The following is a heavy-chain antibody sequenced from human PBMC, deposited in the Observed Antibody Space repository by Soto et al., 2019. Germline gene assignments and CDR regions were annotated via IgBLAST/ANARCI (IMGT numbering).Heavy chain of an antibody. J-gene: IGHJ4*01. CDR3: ARTRMIESWIDY. Sequence: PSETLSLTCDVSGDSISTYYWGWIRQPPGKGLEWIGYVYYSGSTLYNPSLESRVTLSIDMSKKQVSLKLNSVIAADTAVYYCARTRMIESWIDYWGHGTLVTVSS. V-gene: IGHV4-59*01. CDR2: VYYSGST. D-gene: IGHD2-21*01. CDR1: GDSISTYY.